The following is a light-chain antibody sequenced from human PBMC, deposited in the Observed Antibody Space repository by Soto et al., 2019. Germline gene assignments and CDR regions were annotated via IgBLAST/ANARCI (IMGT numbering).Light chain of an antibody. CDR3: CSYAGSHVV. J-gene: IGLJ2*01. CDR2: DVS. V-gene: IGLV2-11*01. Sequence: QSALTQPRSVSGSPGQSVTISCTGSSSDIGRYNYVSWYQQHPGKPPKLLTYDVSERPSGVPDRCSGSKSANKASLTISGLQSEEEADYYCCSYAGSHVVFGGGTKLTVL. CDR1: SSDIGRYNY.